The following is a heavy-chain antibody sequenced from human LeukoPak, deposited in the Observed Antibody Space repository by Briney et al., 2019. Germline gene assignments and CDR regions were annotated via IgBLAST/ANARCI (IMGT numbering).Heavy chain of an antibody. CDR3: AREGVAIFGVVKGYYFDY. D-gene: IGHD3-3*01. J-gene: IGHJ4*02. CDR2: IIPIFGTA. CDR1: GGTFSSYA. Sequence: SVNVPCKASGGTFSSYAISWVRQAPGQGLEWMGGIIPIFGTANYAQKFQGRVTITADESTSTAYMELSSLRSEDTAVYYCAREGVAIFGVVKGYYFDYWGQGTLVTVSS. V-gene: IGHV1-69*01.